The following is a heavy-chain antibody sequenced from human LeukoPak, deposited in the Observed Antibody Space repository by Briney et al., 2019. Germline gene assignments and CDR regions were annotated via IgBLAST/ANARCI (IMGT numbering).Heavy chain of an antibody. CDR3: ARGRPVLLWFGEPSNWFDP. D-gene: IGHD3-10*01. CDR1: GGSFSGYY. CDR2: INHSGST. J-gene: IGHJ5*02. V-gene: IGHV4-34*01. Sequence: KASETLSLTCAVYGGSFSGYYWSWIRQPPGKGLEWIGEINHSGSTNYNPSLKSRVTISVDTSKNQFSLKLSSVTAADTAVYYCARGRPVLLWFGEPSNWFDPWGQRTLVTVSS.